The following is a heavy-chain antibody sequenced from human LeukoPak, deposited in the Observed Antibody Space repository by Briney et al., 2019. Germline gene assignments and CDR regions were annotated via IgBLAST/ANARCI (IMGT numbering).Heavy chain of an antibody. J-gene: IGHJ6*02. CDR1: GGSISSSNW. Sequence: SGTLSLTCAVSGGSISSSNWWSWVRPPPGKGLEWIGEIYHSGSTNYNPSLKSRVTISVDTSKNQFSLKLSSVTAADTAVYYCARDRGYSYGSYYYGMDVWGQGTTVTVSS. D-gene: IGHD5-18*01. V-gene: IGHV4-4*02. CDR3: ARDRGYSYGSYYYGMDV. CDR2: IYHSGST.